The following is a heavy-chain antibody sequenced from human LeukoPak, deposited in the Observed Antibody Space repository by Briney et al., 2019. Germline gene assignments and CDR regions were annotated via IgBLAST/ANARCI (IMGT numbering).Heavy chain of an antibody. J-gene: IGHJ4*02. V-gene: IGHV1-69*13. CDR2: IIPIFGTA. CDR1: GGTFSSYA. D-gene: IGHD3-22*01. CDR3: ARDSTPYDSSGYYYY. Sequence: SVKVSCKASGGTFSSYAISWVRRAPGQGLEWMGGIIPIFGTANYAQKFQGRVTITADESTSTAYMELSSLRSEDTAVYYCARDSTPYDSSGYYYYWGQGTLVTVSS.